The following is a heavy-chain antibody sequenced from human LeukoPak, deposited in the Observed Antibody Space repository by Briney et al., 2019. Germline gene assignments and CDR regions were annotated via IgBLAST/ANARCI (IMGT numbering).Heavy chain of an antibody. CDR2: IYTSGST. Sequence: SQTLSLTCTVSGGSISSGSYYWSWIRQPAGKGLEWIGRIYTSGSTNYSPSLKSRVTISVDTSKNQFSLKLSSVTAADTAVYYCARGTGTTSYYYYYYYMDVWGKGTTVTVSS. V-gene: IGHV4-61*02. CDR3: ARGTGTTSYYYYYYYMDV. CDR1: GGSISSGSYY. D-gene: IGHD1-7*01. J-gene: IGHJ6*03.